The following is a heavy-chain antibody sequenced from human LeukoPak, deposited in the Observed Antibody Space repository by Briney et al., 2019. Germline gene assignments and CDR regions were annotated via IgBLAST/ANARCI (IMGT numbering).Heavy chain of an antibody. CDR1: GGSIGSSSYY. CDR2: IYYSGST. J-gene: IGHJ4*02. Sequence: SETLSLTCTVSGGSIGSSSYYWGWIRQPPGKGLEWIGSIYYSGSTYYNPSLKSRVTISVDTSKNQFSLKLSSVTAADTAVYYCASNPYSSSWAIDYWGQGTLVTVSS. D-gene: IGHD6-13*01. CDR3: ASNPYSSSWAIDY. V-gene: IGHV4-39*07.